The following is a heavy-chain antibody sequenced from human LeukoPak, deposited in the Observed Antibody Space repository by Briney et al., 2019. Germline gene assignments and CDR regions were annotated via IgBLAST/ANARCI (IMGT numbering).Heavy chain of an antibody. CDR2: ISSSSSYI. V-gene: IGHV3-21*01. CDR1: GFTFSSYW. D-gene: IGHD6-13*01. CDR3: ARGGYSSTLYGRYQH. J-gene: IGHJ1*01. Sequence: KSGGSLRLSCAASGFTFSSYWMSWVRQAPGKGLEWVSSISSSSSYIYYADSVKGRFTISRDNAKNSLSLQMNSLRAEDTAVYYCARGGYSSTLYGRYQHWGQGTLVAVSP.